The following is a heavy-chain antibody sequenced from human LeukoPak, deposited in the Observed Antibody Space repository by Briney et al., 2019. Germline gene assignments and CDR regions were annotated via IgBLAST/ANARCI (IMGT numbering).Heavy chain of an antibody. V-gene: IGHV4-39*01. CDR3: ARQLPTAAADTRGYFDY. Sequence: PSETLSLTGTVSGGSISIISSSTYYWGWIRQAPGKGLEWIGSLYYGENSHYNPSLKSRATLSVDTSNNQFSLKLTSVTAADAAVYLCARQLPTAAADTRGYFDYWGQGTVVTVSS. D-gene: IGHD6-25*01. CDR1: GGSISIISSSTYY. CDR2: LYYGENS. J-gene: IGHJ4*02.